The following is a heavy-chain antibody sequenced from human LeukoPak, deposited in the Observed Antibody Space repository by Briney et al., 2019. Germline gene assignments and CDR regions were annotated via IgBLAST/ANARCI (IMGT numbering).Heavy chain of an antibody. CDR1: GFPFSDFS. CDR2: TNSGGSST. J-gene: IGHJ4*02. CDR3: AKQSYARSLGE. D-gene: IGHD2-8*01. V-gene: IGHV3-23*01. Sequence: PGGSLRLSCATSGFPFSDFSMSWVRQAPGKGLEWILTTNSGGSSTDYAESVKGRFTISRDNYQNTLYLQMSSLRVEDTAIYYCAKQSYARSLGEGGPGTLVTVSS.